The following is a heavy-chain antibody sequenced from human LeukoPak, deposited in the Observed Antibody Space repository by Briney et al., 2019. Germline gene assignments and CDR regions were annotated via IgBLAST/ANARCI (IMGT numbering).Heavy chain of an antibody. Sequence: PGGSLRLSCAGSGFTFINYGMIWVRQAPGKGLEWVSSVSGSGTSTHYADSVKGRFTITRDNSKDTVDLQMNSLRAEDTAVYYCASRDPFDYGDYVGAFDIWGQGTMVTVSS. J-gene: IGHJ3*02. CDR1: GFTFINYG. V-gene: IGHV3-23*01. D-gene: IGHD4-17*01. CDR2: VSGSGTST. CDR3: ASRDPFDYGDYVGAFDI.